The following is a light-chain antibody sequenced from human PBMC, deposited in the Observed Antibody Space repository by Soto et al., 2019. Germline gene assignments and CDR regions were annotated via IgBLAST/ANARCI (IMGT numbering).Light chain of an antibody. CDR2: STS. CDR3: QQYDSPIWT. V-gene: IGKV3-20*01. Sequence: ENVLTQSPGTLSLSPGERATLSCRASQSVGSSYLAWYQQKPGQAPRLLFYSTSSRATDIPDRFSGSGSGTDFTLTISRLEPEDFAVYYCQQYDSPIWTFGQGTKVEIK. CDR1: QSVGSSY. J-gene: IGKJ1*01.